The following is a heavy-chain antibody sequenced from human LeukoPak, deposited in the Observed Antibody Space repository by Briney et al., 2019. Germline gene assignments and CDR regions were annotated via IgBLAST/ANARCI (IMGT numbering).Heavy chain of an antibody. CDR3: ARDYDTPRMGAFDI. CDR2: IDSSGSNI. Sequence: GGSLRLSCAASGFTFSSYGMNWARQAPGKGLEWVSHIDSSGSNIYYTDSVKGRFTISRDNAKNSLYLQMKSLRVEDTAVYYCARDYDTPRMGAFDIWGQGTMVTVSS. J-gene: IGHJ3*02. V-gene: IGHV3-48*04. D-gene: IGHD3-9*01. CDR1: GFTFSSYG.